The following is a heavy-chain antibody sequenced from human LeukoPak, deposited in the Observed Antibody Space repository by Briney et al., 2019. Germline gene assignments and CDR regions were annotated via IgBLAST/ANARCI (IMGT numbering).Heavy chain of an antibody. D-gene: IGHD3-3*01. Sequence: SGTLSLTCTVSGGSISSYYWSWIRQPPGKGLEWIGYIYYSGSTNYNPSLKSRVTISVDTPKNQFSLKLSSVTAADTAVYYCAVGGALLFDYWGQGTLVTVSS. CDR2: IYYSGST. CDR1: GGSISSYY. J-gene: IGHJ4*02. V-gene: IGHV4-59*12. CDR3: AVGGALLFDY.